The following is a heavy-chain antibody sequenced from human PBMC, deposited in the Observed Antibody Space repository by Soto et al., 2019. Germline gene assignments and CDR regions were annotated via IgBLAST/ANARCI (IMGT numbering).Heavy chain of an antibody. V-gene: IGHV3-30-3*01. J-gene: IGHJ4*02. CDR1: GFTFSSYA. D-gene: IGHD6-6*01. CDR3: ARDEGRIAARYFDY. CDR2: ISYDGSNK. Sequence: GGSLRLSCAASGFTFSSYAMHWVRQAPGKGLEWVAVISYDGSNKYYADSVKGRFTISRDNSKNTLYLQMNSLRAEDTAVYYCARDEGRIAARYFDYWGQGTLVTVS.